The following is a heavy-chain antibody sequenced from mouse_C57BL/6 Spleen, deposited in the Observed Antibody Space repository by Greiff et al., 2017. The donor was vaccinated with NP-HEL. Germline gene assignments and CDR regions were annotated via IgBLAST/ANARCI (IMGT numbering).Heavy chain of an antibody. CDR2: IYPGSGST. D-gene: IGHD2-3*01. Sequence: QVQLQQSGAELVKPGASVKMSCKASGYTFTSYWITWVKQRPGQGLEWIGDIYPGSGSTNYNEKFKRKATLTVDTTSSTAYMQLSSLTSEDSAVYYCARDGYPHYYAMDYWGPGPSVTVSS. CDR3: ARDGYPHYYAMDY. V-gene: IGHV1-55*01. CDR1: GYTFTSYW. J-gene: IGHJ4*01.